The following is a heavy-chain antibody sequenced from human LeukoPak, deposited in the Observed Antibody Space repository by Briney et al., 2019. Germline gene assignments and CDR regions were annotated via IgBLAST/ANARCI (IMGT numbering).Heavy chain of an antibody. Sequence: PGGSLRLSCAASGFTFSSYDMHWVRQATGKGLEWVSAIGTAGDTYYPGSVKGRFTISREDAKNSLYLQMNSLRAGDTAVYYCARGAYGAHFDYWGQGTLVTVSS. CDR3: ARGAYGAHFDY. CDR1: GFTFSSYD. D-gene: IGHD4-17*01. CDR2: IGTAGDT. V-gene: IGHV3-13*01. J-gene: IGHJ4*02.